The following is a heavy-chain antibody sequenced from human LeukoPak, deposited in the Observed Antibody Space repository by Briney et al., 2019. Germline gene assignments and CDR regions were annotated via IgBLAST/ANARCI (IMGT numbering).Heavy chain of an antibody. CDR3: AKTTGRGTVDPGTSGYITF. D-gene: IGHD1-26*01. Sequence: SETLSLTCTVSGDSISSSNYYWDWVRQPPGQGLEWIESIHYSGSTYYNPSLRSRVTISVDTSKNQFSLKMSSVTAADTAVYYCAKTTGRGTVDPGTSGYITFWGQGTLVTVSS. CDR1: GDSISSSNYY. CDR2: IHYSGST. V-gene: IGHV4-39*01. J-gene: IGHJ4*02.